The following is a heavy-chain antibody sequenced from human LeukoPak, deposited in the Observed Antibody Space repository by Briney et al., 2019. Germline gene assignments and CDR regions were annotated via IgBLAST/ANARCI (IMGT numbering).Heavy chain of an antibody. J-gene: IGHJ3*01. Sequence: KYGESLKISCKGSGYSFTGYWIAWARQMPGKGLECMGIVYATDSDTRYSPSFQGQVTISADKSLSTAYLQWSSLKASDTAMYYCARRGDDSSGHKGALDFWGQGTMLNVSS. V-gene: IGHV5-51*01. CDR2: VYATDSDT. CDR3: ARRGDDSSGHKGALDF. D-gene: IGHD3-22*01. CDR1: GYSFTGYW.